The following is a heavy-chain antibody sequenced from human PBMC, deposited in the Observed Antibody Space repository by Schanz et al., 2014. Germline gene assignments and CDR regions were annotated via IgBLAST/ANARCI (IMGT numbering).Heavy chain of an antibody. CDR3: AGAVATIRADSFDI. Sequence: EVQLVESGGGLVKPGGSLRLSCTASRIIFGTYSMNWIRQTPKGLEWVSSINSRSNFIYYADSVKGRFTISRDNAKNSLYLQMNSLRAEDTAVYYCAGAVATIRADSFDIWVLGTMVAVSS. V-gene: IGHV3-21*01. CDR1: RIIFGTYS. CDR2: INSRSNFI. D-gene: IGHD5-12*01. J-gene: IGHJ3*02.